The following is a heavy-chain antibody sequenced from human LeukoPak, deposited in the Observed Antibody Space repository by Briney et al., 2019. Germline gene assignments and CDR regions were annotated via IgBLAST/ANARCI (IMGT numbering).Heavy chain of an antibody. D-gene: IGHD4-17*01. J-gene: IGHJ4*02. CDR3: ARMTTVTSYYFDY. CDR1: GFTVSSNY. CDR2: IYSGGST. V-gene: IGHV3-53*01. Sequence: GGSLRLSRAASGFTVSSNYMSWVRQAPGKGLEWVSVIYSGGSTYYADSVKGRFTISRDNSKNTLYLQMNSLRAEDTAVYYCARMTTVTSYYFDYWGQGTLVTVSS.